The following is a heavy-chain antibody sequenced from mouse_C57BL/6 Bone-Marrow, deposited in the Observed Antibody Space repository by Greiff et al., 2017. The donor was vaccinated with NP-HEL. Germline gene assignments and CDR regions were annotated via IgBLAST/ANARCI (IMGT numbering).Heavy chain of an antibody. CDR2: IDPETGGT. Sequence: VKLMESGAELVRPGASVTLSCKASGYTFTDYEMRWVKQTPVHGLEWIGAIDPETGGTAYNQKFKGKAILTADKSSSTAYMELRSLTSEDSAVYYCTRSRYYGSSPWFAYWGQGTLVTVSA. CDR1: GYTFTDYE. J-gene: IGHJ3*01. V-gene: IGHV1-15*01. D-gene: IGHD1-1*01. CDR3: TRSRYYGSSPWFAY.